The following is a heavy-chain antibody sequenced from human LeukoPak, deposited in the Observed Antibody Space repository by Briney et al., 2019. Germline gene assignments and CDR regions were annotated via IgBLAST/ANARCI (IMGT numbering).Heavy chain of an antibody. CDR1: GGSISSGDYY. Sequence: SETLTLTCTVSGGSISSGDYYWSWIRQPPGKGLEWIGYFYYSGSTYYNPSLKSRVTISVDTSKNQFSLKLSSVTAADTAVYYCARPYYYDSRIDPWGQGTLVTVSS. D-gene: IGHD3-22*01. CDR2: FYYSGST. J-gene: IGHJ5*02. V-gene: IGHV4-30-4*01. CDR3: ARPYYYDSRIDP.